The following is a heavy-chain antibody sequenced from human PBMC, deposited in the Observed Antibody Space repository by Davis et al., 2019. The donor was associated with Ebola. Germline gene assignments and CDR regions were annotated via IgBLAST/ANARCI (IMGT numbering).Heavy chain of an antibody. Sequence: ASVKVSCKASGYTFTSYAMHWVRQAPGQRLEWMGWINAGNGNTKYSQKFQGRVTITRDTSASTAYMELSSLRSEDTAVYYCARYRVATVTYYGMDVWGQGTTVTVSS. CDR1: GYTFTSYA. V-gene: IGHV1-3*01. CDR3: ARYRVATVTYYGMDV. D-gene: IGHD4-11*01. J-gene: IGHJ6*02. CDR2: INAGNGNT.